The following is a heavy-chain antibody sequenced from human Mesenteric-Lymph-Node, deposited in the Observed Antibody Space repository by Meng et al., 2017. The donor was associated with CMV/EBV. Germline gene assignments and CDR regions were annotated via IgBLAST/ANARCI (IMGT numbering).Heavy chain of an antibody. J-gene: IGHJ4*02. D-gene: IGHD3-9*01. CDR2: INPKTGGR. V-gene: IGHV1-2*06. CDR1: GYTVIDYY. Sequence: QVQLVQSGVEVKKPGASVRVSFKASGYTVIDYYINWVRQAPGQGLEWMGRINPKTGGRSYAQNFQGRVTMTRDTSINTAYMEVNRLNSDDTAMYYCARDRDTDWYSPFDYWGPGTLVTVSS. CDR3: ARDRDTDWYSPFDY.